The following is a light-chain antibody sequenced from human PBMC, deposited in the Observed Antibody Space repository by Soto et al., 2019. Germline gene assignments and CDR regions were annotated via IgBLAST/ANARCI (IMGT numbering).Light chain of an antibody. CDR1: QSSSSY. CDR2: AAS. Sequence: IQMTQSPSSLSASVGDRVTIACRASQSSSSYLNWYQQTRGKAPKLLIYAASSLQSGVPSRFSGSGSGTDFTLTISSLQPEDFATYYCQQSYSTPWTFGQGTKVDIK. J-gene: IGKJ1*01. CDR3: QQSYSTPWT. V-gene: IGKV1-39*01.